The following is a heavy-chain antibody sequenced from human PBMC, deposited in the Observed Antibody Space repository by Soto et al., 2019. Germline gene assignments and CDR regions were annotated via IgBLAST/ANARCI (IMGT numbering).Heavy chain of an antibody. J-gene: IGHJ5*02. D-gene: IGHD6-6*01. V-gene: IGHV4-39*01. Sequence: SEPLSLTCTVSGGSISSSTYYWDWIRQPPGKGLEWIGAMYYTGNKNYNPSLESRVTMSVDTSKNQFSLKLSSVTPTDTAVYYCARRSSSSLGSLFDPWGRGILVTVSS. CDR3: ARRSSSSLGSLFDP. CDR2: MYYTGNK. CDR1: GGSISSSTYY.